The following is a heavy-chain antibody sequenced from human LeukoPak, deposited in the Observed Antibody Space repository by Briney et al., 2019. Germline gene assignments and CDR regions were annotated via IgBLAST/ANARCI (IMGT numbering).Heavy chain of an antibody. D-gene: IGHD1-26*01. CDR1: GYTFTGYY. CDR3: ARGLSRGATTPFDY. Sequence: ASVKVSCKASGYTFTGYYMHWVRQAPGQGLEWMGWINPNSGGTNYAQKFQGWVTMTRDTSISTAYMELSRLRSDDTAVYYCARGLSRGATTPFDYWGQGTLVTVSS. V-gene: IGHV1-2*04. CDR2: INPNSGGT. J-gene: IGHJ4*02.